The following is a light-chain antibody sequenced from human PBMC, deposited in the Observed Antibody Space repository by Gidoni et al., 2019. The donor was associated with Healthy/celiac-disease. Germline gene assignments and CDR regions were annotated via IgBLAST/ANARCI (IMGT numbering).Light chain of an antibody. CDR2: DAS. CDR3: QQYESSYT. CDR1: PSVSSSSGSS. Sequence: IVLTQSPGTLSLSPGEGATLSCRASPSVSSSSGSSLAGLQQRPGQAPRLLIYDASRRASGIPDRFSGSGSGTDFTLTITRLEPEDFAVYYCQQYESSYTFGQGTKLEMK. J-gene: IGKJ2*01. V-gene: IGKV3-20*01.